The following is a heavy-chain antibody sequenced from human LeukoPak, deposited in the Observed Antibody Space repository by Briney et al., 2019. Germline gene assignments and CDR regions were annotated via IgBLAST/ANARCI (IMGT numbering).Heavy chain of an antibody. V-gene: IGHV1-46*01. CDR1: GYTFTSYY. J-gene: IGHJ6*03. D-gene: IGHD3-10*01. CDR2: INPSGGST. Sequence: GASVKVSCKASGYTFTSYYMHWVRQAPGQGREWMGIINPSGGSTSYAQEFQGSVTMTRDMSTSTVYMQLSSLRSEDTAVYYCAREGDYYGSGSYYHIRARYQDYYYYMDVWGKGTTVTVSS. CDR3: AREGDYYGSGSYYHIRARYQDYYYYMDV.